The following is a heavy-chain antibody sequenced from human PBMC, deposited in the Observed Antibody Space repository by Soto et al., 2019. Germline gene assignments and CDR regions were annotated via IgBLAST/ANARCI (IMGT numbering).Heavy chain of an antibody. V-gene: IGHV4-31*03. D-gene: IGHD1-1*01. Sequence: QVQLQESGPGLVKPSQTLSLICTVSGGSISRGTYYWSWIRHYPGQGLEWIGYIPYTGSTYYNPSLETRVSISTDTSKNHFSLSLTSATAADTAVYYCARDSGVERTELGAFDVWGQGTMVTVSS. CDR1: GGSISRGTYY. CDR3: ARDSGVERTELGAFDV. J-gene: IGHJ3*01. CDR2: IPYTGST.